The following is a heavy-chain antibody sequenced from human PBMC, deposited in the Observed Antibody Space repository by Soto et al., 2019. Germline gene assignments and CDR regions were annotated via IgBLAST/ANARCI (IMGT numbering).Heavy chain of an antibody. CDR1: GYNFISYG. J-gene: IGHJ6*02. CDR3: ARDRVPGAGTRPPYYYGMDV. CDR2: TTPYTGNT. Sequence: ASVKVYCKASGYNFISYGISWVRQAPGQGLEWMGWTTPYTGNTNYAQKFQGRVSMATDTSTTTVYMELGVLTSDDTAVYYCARDRVPGAGTRPPYYYGMDVWGQGTTVTVSS. D-gene: IGHD6-19*01. V-gene: IGHV1-18*04.